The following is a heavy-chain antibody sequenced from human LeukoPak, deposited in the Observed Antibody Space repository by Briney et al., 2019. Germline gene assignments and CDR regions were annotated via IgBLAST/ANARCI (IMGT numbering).Heavy chain of an antibody. Sequence: GRSLRLSCAASGFTFSSYAMHWVRQAPGKGLEWVSAISGSGGSTYYADSVKGRFTISRDNSKNTLYLQMNSLRAEDTAVYYCAKEGSSGWTPYYYYYMDVWGKGTTVTISS. V-gene: IGHV3-23*01. CDR2: ISGSGGST. D-gene: IGHD6-19*01. CDR3: AKEGSSGWTPYYYYYMDV. CDR1: GFTFSSYA. J-gene: IGHJ6*03.